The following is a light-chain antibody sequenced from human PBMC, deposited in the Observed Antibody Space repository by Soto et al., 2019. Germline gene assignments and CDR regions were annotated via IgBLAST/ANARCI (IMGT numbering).Light chain of an antibody. J-gene: IGKJ4*01. V-gene: IGKV1-9*01. Sequence: DILLTQSPSFLSASVGDRVTITCRASQGISSYLAWYQQKPGKAPKLLIYAAPTLQSGVPSRFSGSGSGTEFTLTISSLQPEDFATYYCQQLNSYPRLTFGGGTKVEIK. CDR3: QQLNSYPRLT. CDR2: AAP. CDR1: QGISSY.